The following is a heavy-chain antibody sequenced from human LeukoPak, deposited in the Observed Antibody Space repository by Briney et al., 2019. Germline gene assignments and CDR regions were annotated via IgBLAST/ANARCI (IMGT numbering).Heavy chain of an antibody. J-gene: IGHJ4*02. CDR2: ISSSSSTI. CDR1: GLTFSCYS. CDR3: ARILSSSSYYFDY. D-gene: IGHD6-6*01. V-gene: IGHV3-48*01. Sequence: GGSLRLSCTASGLTFSCYSMNLVRQAPGKGLEWVSYISSSSSTIYYADSVKGRFTISRDNAKNSLYLQMNSLRAEDTAVYYCARILSSSSYYFDYWGQGTLVTVSS.